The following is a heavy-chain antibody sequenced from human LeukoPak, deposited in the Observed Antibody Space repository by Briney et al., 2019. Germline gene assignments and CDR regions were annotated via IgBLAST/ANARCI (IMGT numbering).Heavy chain of an antibody. J-gene: IGHJ6*03. CDR1: GGTFSSYA. D-gene: IGHD4/OR15-4a*01. V-gene: IGHV1-69*13. Sequence: SVKVSCKASGGTFSSYAISWVRQAPGQGLEWMGGIIPIFGTANYAQKFQGRVTSTADESTSTVYMELSSLRSEDTAVYYCARELSYYMDVWGKGTTVTVSS. CDR2: IIPIFGTA. CDR3: ARELSYYMDV.